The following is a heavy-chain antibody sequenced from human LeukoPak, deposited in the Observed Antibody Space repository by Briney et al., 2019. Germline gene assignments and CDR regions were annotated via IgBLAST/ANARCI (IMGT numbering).Heavy chain of an antibody. CDR1: GFTFDDYG. V-gene: IGHV3-20*04. J-gene: IGHJ5*02. CDR2: IYWNGGST. CDR3: ARDVVITIVRGVIEHWFDP. Sequence: PGGSLRLSCAASGFTFDDYGLSWVRQAPGKGLEWVSDIYWNGGSTRYADSVKGRFTISRDNAKNSLYLQMNSLRAEDTALYYCARDVVITIVRGVIEHWFDPWGQGTLVTVSS. D-gene: IGHD3-10*01.